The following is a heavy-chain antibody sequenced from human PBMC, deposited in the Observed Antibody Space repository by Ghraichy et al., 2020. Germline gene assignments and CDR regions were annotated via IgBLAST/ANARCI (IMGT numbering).Heavy chain of an antibody. CDR1: GFTFSSYG. V-gene: IGHV3-33*01. D-gene: IGHD6-19*01. CDR3: ARGRGSSGWLDY. Sequence: GGSLRLSCAASGFTFSSYGMHWVRQAPGKGLEWVAVIWYDGSNKYYADSVKGRFTISRDNSKNTLYLQMNSLRAEDTAVYYCARGRGSSGWLDYWGQGTLVTVSS. CDR2: IWYDGSNK. J-gene: IGHJ4*02.